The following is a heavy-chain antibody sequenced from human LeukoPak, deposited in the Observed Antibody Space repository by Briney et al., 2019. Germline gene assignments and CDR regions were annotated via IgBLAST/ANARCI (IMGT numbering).Heavy chain of an antibody. CDR2: VDTADSDT. CDR1: GYSFTSYW. D-gene: IGHD6-13*01. CDR3: ATVPRIPAVGNTEYFQY. V-gene: IGHV5-51*01. Sequence: PGDSLKISCKGSGYSFTSYWIAWVRQMPGKGLEWMGIVDTADSDTRYSPSFQGQVTISVDKSISTAYLQWSSLQASDTAMYYCATVPRIPAVGNTEYFQYWGQGTLVTVSS. J-gene: IGHJ1*01.